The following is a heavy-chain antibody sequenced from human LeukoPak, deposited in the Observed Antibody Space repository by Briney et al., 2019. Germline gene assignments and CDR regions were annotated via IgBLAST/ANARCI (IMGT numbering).Heavy chain of an antibody. Sequence: SETLSLTCSVSGGSISRYYWSWIQESPGGGVECVVYIFYSGSTNYNPSLKSRVTISVDTSKNQFSLKLSSVTAADTAVYYCARTYYDYVWGSYRDYYFDYWGRGTLVTVSS. J-gene: IGHJ4*02. V-gene: IGHV4-59*13. CDR3: ARTYYDYVWGSYRDYYFDY. CDR1: GGSISRYY. CDR2: IFYSGST. D-gene: IGHD3-16*02.